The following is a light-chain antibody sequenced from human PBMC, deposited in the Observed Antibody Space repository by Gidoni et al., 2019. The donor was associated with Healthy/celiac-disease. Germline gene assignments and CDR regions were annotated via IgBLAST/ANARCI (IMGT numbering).Light chain of an antibody. Sequence: EIVLTQSPGTLSLSPGERATLSCRASQSVSSSYLAWYQQKPGQAPRLLIYGASSRATGIPDRFSASGSGIDFTLTISRLEPEDFAVYYCQQYGSSPPTFGQGTKVEIK. CDR2: GAS. V-gene: IGKV3-20*01. CDR3: QQYGSSPPT. J-gene: IGKJ1*01. CDR1: QSVSSSY.